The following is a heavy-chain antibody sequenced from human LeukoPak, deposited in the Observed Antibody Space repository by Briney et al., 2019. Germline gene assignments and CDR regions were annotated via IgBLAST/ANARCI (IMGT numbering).Heavy chain of an antibody. D-gene: IGHD1-1*01. CDR1: RFTYSTYW. V-gene: IGHV3-7*04. CDR2: IKEDGSAT. CDR3: ARDRPGYLAYDS. Sequence: VVPLRLSCAASRFTYSTYWMTWVRQAPAKGPDWVANIKEDGSATYYVDSVKRRFTISRDNAKKSLYLQMNSLRAEDTAVYYCARDRPGYLAYDSWGEGTLVTVSS. J-gene: IGHJ4*02.